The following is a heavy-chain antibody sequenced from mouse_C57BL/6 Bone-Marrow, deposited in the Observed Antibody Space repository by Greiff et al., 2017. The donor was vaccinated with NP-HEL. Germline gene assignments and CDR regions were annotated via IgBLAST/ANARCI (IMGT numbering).Heavy chain of an antibody. CDR3: AREATVVATYAMDY. J-gene: IGHJ4*01. Sequence: EVMLVESGGGLVKPGGSLQLSCAASGFTFSSYALSWVRQTPEKRLEWVATISDGGSYTYYPDNVKGRFTISRDNAKNNLYLQMSHLKSEDTAMYYCAREATVVATYAMDYWGQGTSVTVSS. CDR1: GFTFSSYA. D-gene: IGHD1-1*01. CDR2: ISDGGSYT. V-gene: IGHV5-4*01.